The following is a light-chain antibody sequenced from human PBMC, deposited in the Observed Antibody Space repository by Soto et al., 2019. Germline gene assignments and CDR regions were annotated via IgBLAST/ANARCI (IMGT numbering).Light chain of an antibody. CDR2: DAS. J-gene: IGKJ1*01. Sequence: IQMTQSPSTLSASLGDSVSIXXRASQSVSGWLAWYQQKPGKAPKLXIYDASGLESGVPSRFSGSGSGTEFTLTISSLQPDDFATYYCQQYNSYSQTFGQGTKVDIK. V-gene: IGKV1-5*01. CDR1: QSVSGW. CDR3: QQYNSYSQT.